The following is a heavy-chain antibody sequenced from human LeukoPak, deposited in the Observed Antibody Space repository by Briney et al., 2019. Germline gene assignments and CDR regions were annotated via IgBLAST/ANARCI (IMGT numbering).Heavy chain of an antibody. V-gene: IGHV4-59*01. J-gene: IGHJ4*02. D-gene: IGHD3-16*01. CDR3: ARTPRGEFSDY. Sequence: PSETLSLTCSVSGGSISSYYWSWIRQPPGKGLEWIGYIHYSGSTNYNPSLKSRVTISADTSNNQFPLKLISVTAADTAVYYRARTPRGEFSDYWGQGTLVTVSS. CDR2: IHYSGST. CDR1: GGSISSYY.